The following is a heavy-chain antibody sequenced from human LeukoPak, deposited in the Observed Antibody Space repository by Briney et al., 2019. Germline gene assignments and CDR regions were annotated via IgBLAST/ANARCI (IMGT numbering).Heavy chain of an antibody. CDR3: ARDYYGSGSLALFDP. Sequence: QPGGSLRLSCAASGFTFSSYGMSWVRQAPGKGLEWVSAISGSGGSTYYADSVKGRFTISRDNSKNTLYLQMNSLRAEDTAVYYCARDYYGSGSLALFDPWGRGTLVTVSS. CDR1: GFTFSSYG. D-gene: IGHD3-10*01. J-gene: IGHJ5*02. V-gene: IGHV3-23*01. CDR2: ISGSGGST.